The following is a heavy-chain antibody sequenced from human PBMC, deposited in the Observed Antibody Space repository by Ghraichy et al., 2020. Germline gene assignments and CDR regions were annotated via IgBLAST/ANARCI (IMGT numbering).Heavy chain of an antibody. Sequence: ASVKVSCKASRYTFSNYDINWVRQAPGQGLEYMGWMNTKSGNTGFVQKFQGRVTISTDTSAETAYMEMNSLTSEDTAVYYCARAIRNELWSDDWGQGTLVTVSS. J-gene: IGHJ4*01. D-gene: IGHD7-27*01. V-gene: IGHV1-8*01. CDR2: MNTKSGNT. CDR3: ARAIRNELWSDD. CDR1: RYTFSNYD.